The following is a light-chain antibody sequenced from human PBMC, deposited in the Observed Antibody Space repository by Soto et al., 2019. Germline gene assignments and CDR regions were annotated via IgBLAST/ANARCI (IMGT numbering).Light chain of an antibody. CDR3: QQFSSYPLT. V-gene: IGKV3-20*01. J-gene: IGKJ4*01. CDR2: AAS. Sequence: IVLTQSPGTLSLSPGERATLSCRTSQSLPSGYLAWYQQKPGQAPRLLIFAASSRAAGIPDRFSGSGSGTDFTLIISRLESEDFAVYYCQQFSSYPLTFGGGTKVDIK. CDR1: QSLPSGY.